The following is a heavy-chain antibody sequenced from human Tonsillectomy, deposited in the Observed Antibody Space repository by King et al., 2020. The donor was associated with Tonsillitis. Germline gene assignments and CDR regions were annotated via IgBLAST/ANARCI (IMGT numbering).Heavy chain of an antibody. Sequence: VQLVESGGGLVKPGGSLRLSCAASGFMFSDFYMSLIRQAPGKGLEWVSYISSRDATTYYADSVKGRFTISRDNAKNSLYLQMNSLRAEDTAVYYCARDTYYSDNTYDYWGQGTLVTVSS. CDR2: ISSRDATT. D-gene: IGHD3-22*01. J-gene: IGHJ4*02. V-gene: IGHV3-11*01. CDR3: ARDTYYSDNTYDY. CDR1: GFMFSDFY.